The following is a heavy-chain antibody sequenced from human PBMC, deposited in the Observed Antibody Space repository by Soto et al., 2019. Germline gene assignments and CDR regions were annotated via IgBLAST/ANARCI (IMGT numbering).Heavy chain of an antibody. D-gene: IGHD6-13*01. CDR3: ARDRTQEQQLVPDY. J-gene: IGHJ4*02. CDR2: ISAYNGNT. Sequence: ASVKVSCKASGYTFTSYGISWVRQAPGQGLEWMGWISAYNGNTNYAQKLQGRVTMTTDTSTSTAYMELRSLRSDDTAVYYCARDRTQEQQLVPDYWGQATLVTVSS. CDR1: GYTFTSYG. V-gene: IGHV1-18*01.